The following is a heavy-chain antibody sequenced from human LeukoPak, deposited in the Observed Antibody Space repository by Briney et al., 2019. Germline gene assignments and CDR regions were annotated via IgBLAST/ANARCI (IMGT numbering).Heavy chain of an antibody. V-gene: IGHV3-21*01. CDR3: AREEVGVPAAYNWYCDL. CDR1: GFSFSTYS. CDR2: ISSRSDYI. Sequence: GGSLRLSCAASGFSFSTYSINWVRQAPGKGLEWVSSISSRSDYIYYADSVRGRFTISRDNANNSLYLQMNSLRAEDTAVYYCAREEVGVPAAYNWYCDLWGRGTLVTVSS. D-gene: IGHD2-2*01. J-gene: IGHJ2*01.